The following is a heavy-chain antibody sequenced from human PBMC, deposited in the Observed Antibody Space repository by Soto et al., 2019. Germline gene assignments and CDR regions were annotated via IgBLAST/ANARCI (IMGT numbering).Heavy chain of an antibody. V-gene: IGHV2-5*02. CDR3: AHSRDSSIAVAAPPDY. J-gene: IGHJ4*02. Sequence: QITLKESGPPLVKPTQTLTLTCTFSGFSLSTSGVGVGWIRQPPGKALEWLALIYWDDDKRYSPSLKSRLTITKDTSKNQVVLTMTNTDPVDTATYYCAHSRDSSIAVAAPPDYWGQGTLVTVSS. CDR2: IYWDDDK. D-gene: IGHD6-19*01. CDR1: GFSLSTSGVG.